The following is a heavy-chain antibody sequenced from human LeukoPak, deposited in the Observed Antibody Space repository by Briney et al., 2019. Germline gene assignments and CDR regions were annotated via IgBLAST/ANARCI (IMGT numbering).Heavy chain of an antibody. Sequence: ASVTVSFKASGYTFTDNYMHWVRQAPGKGREWMGWINPYSGGTNYAQKFQGRVTMTRDTSITTAYMELSRLRSDDTAVYYCVKMYYDFWSAFDIWGQGTMVTVSS. CDR3: VKMYYDFWSAFDI. CDR1: GYTFTDNY. CDR2: INPYSGGT. J-gene: IGHJ3*02. D-gene: IGHD3-3*01. V-gene: IGHV1-2*02.